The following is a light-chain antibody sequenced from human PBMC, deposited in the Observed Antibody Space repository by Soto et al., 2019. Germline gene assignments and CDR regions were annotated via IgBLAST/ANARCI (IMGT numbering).Light chain of an antibody. V-gene: IGLV4-69*01. CDR1: SGHSSYA. CDR2: LNSDGSH. CDR3: QTWGTGVVV. Sequence: QLVLTQSPSASASLGASVKLTCTLSSGHSSYAIAWHQQQPEKGPRFLMKLNSDGSHSTGDGITDRFAGSSSGAERYLSISSLQSDDEADYYCQTWGTGVVVFGGGTQLTVL. J-gene: IGLJ2*01.